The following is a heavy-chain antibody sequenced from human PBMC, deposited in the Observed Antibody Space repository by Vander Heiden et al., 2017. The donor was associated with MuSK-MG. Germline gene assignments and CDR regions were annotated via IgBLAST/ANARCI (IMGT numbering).Heavy chain of an antibody. D-gene: IGHD3-10*01. CDR3: ARGRGSGTSEADNWFDP. CDR2: INHSGST. V-gene: IGHV4-34*01. CDR1: GGSFSGYY. J-gene: IGHJ5*02. Sequence: QVQLQQWGAGLLKPSETLSLTCAVYGGSFSGYYWSWIRQPPGKGLEWIGEINHSGSTNYNPSLKSRVTISVDTSKNQFSLKLSSVTAADTAVYYCARGRGSGTSEADNWFDPWGQGTLVTVSS.